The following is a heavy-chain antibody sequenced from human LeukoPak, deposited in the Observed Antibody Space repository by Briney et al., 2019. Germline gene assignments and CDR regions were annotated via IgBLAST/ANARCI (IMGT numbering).Heavy chain of an antibody. CDR1: GYTFTSYA. V-gene: IGHV1-3*01. CDR2: INAGNGNT. Sequence: ASVKVSFKGSGYTFTSYAMHWVRQAPGQRREGMGWINAGNGNTKYSKKFRGRVTITRDTAATTAYIELSSLRSEDTALYYYAREASRYFPSFHLWGQGTMVTLSS. CDR3: AREASRYFPSFHL. D-gene: IGHD5-12*01. J-gene: IGHJ3*01.